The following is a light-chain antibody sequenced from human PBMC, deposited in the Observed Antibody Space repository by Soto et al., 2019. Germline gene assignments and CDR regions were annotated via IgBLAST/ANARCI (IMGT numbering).Light chain of an antibody. CDR2: AAF. J-gene: IGKJ1*01. V-gene: IGKV1-8*01. Sequence: AIRMTQSPSSFSASTGDRVTITCRASQGISSYLAWYQQKPGKAPQLLIYAAFTLQSGVPSMFSGSGSGTDFTLTISCLQSEDFATYYCQQYYSYPQRTFGQGTKVEIK. CDR3: QQYYSYPQRT. CDR1: QGISSY.